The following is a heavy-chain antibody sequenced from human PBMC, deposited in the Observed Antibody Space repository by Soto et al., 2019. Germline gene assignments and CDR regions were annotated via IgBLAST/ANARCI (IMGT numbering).Heavy chain of an antibody. Sequence: GGSLRLSCAASGFTFSSYSMNWVRQAPGKGLEWVSSISSSSSYIYYADSVKGRFTISRDNAKNSLYLQMNSLRAEDTAVYYCARQTTTSPYYYYGMDVWGQGTTVTVSS. V-gene: IGHV3-21*01. CDR1: GFTFSSYS. CDR3: ARQTTTSPYYYYGMDV. J-gene: IGHJ6*02. D-gene: IGHD1-1*01. CDR2: ISSSSSYI.